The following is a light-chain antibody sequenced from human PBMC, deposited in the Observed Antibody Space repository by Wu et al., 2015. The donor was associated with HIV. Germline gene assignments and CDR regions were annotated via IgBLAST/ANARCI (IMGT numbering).Light chain of an antibody. Sequence: DIQMTQSPSTLSASVGDRVTITCRASQSISSWLAWYQQKPGKAPKLLIYKASSLESGVPSRFSGSGSGTESTLTISSLQPDDFATYYCQQYNSYSVSFGQGTKLEI. CDR2: KAS. CDR1: QSISSW. CDR3: QQYNSYSVS. J-gene: IGKJ2*03. V-gene: IGKV1-5*03.